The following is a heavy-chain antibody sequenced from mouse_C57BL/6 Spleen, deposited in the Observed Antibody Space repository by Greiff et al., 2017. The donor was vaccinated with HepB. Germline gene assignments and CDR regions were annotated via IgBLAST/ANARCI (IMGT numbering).Heavy chain of an antibody. J-gene: IGHJ3*01. V-gene: IGHV1-18*01. CDR3: ARSSYYGSSYGGSWFAY. CDR2: INPNNGGT. D-gene: IGHD1-1*01. CDR1: GYTFTDYN. Sequence: VQLQQSGPELVKPGASVKIPCKASGYTFTDYNMDWVKQSHGKSLEWIGDINPNNGGTIYNQKFKGKATLTVDKSSSTAYMELRSLTSEDTAVYYCARSSYYGSSYGGSWFAYWGQGTLVTVSA.